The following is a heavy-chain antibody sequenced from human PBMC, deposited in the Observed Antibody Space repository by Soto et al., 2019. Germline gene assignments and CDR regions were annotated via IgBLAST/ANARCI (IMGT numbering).Heavy chain of an antibody. D-gene: IGHD2-21*02. CDR3: ARVESCGGPCYSDHPGAFDI. CDR1: GYMFTRYY. Sequence: QVHLVQTAAQVKRPGASVNISCKASGYMFTRYYIHWVRQAPGQGLQWMGMINPSGGRTKYAQLCQVRVTMAADPATNTAHMELSSLRSDDTAVFYCARVESCGGPCYSDHPGAFDIWGQGTVVTVSS. CDR2: INPSGGRT. J-gene: IGHJ3*02. V-gene: IGHV1-46*01.